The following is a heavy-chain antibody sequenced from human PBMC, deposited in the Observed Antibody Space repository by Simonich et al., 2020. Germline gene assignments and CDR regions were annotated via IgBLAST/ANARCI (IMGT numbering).Heavy chain of an antibody. Sequence: QLQLQESGPGLVKPSETLSLTCTVSGGSISSSSYYWGWIRQPPGKGLEWIGRIYYRGGTYYHPSLKSRVTIAVDTSKNQFSLKLSSVTAADTAVYYCARHAGFAFDIWGQGTMVTVSS. CDR3: ARHAGFAFDI. CDR1: GGSISSSSYY. CDR2: IYYRGGT. V-gene: IGHV4-39*01. D-gene: IGHD6-13*01. J-gene: IGHJ3*02.